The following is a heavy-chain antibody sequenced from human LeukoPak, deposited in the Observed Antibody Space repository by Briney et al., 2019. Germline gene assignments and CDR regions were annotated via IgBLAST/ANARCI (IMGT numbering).Heavy chain of an antibody. Sequence: SVKVSCKASGYSFTSYAISWVRQAPGQGLEWMGGIIPIFGTANYAQKSQGRVTITTDESTSTAYMELSSLRSEDTAVYYCASPTGRTYGSGGRDYWGQGTLVTVSS. CDR3: ASPTGRTYGSGGRDY. J-gene: IGHJ4*02. CDR2: IIPIFGTA. V-gene: IGHV1-69*05. D-gene: IGHD3-10*01. CDR1: GYSFTSYA.